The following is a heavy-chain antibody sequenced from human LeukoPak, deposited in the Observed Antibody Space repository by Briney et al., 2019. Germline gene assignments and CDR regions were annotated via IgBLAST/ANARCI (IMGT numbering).Heavy chain of an antibody. J-gene: IGHJ5*02. CDR3: ARDADTSRESWFDP. CDR1: GYTFTSYG. Sequence: GASVKVSCKASGYTFTSYGICWVRQAPGQGLEWMGWISAYNGNTNYAQKLQGRVTMTTDTSTSTAYMELRSLRSDDTAVYYCARDADTSRESWFDPWGQGTLVTVSS. V-gene: IGHV1-18*01. CDR2: ISAYNGNT. D-gene: IGHD5-18*01.